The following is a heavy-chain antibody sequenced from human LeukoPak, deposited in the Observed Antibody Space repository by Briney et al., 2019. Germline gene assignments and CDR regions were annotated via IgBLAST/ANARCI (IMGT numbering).Heavy chain of an antibody. CDR3: AKDGGYYDFWSGYRFDP. D-gene: IGHD3-3*01. Sequence: QAGGSLRLSCTASGFTFSNFWMGWVRQAPGKGLEWVANIKQDETEKFYLGSVKGRFTISRDNAKNSLYLQMNSLRAEDTAVYYCAKDGGYYDFWSGYRFDPWGQGTLVTVSS. CDR1: GFTFSNFW. CDR2: IKQDETEK. J-gene: IGHJ5*02. V-gene: IGHV3-7*03.